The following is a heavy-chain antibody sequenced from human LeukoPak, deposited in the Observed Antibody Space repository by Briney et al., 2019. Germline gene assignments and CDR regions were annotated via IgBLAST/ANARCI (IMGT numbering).Heavy chain of an antibody. J-gene: IGHJ3*02. V-gene: IGHV3-30*04. CDR2: ISYDGSNK. D-gene: IGHD3-3*01. CDR1: GFTFSSYA. CDR3: AKDPPTRADFWSDILSGGGTHDAFDI. Sequence: GGSLRLSCAASGFTFSSYAMHWVRQAPGKGLEWVAVISYDGSNKYYADSVKGRFTISRDNSKNTLYLQMNSLRAEDTAVYYCAKDPPTRADFWSDILSGGGTHDAFDIWGQGTMVTVSS.